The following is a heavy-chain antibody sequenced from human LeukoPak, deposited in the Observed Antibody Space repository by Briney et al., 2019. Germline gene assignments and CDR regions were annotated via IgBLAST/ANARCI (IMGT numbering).Heavy chain of an antibody. J-gene: IGHJ4*02. Sequence: SVKVSCKASGFTFTSSAMQWVRQARGQRLERIGWIVVGSGNTNYAQKFQERVTITRDMSTSTAYMELSSLRSEDTAVYYCAALPYYYGSGSYYVDYWGQGTLVTVSS. D-gene: IGHD3-10*01. CDR1: GFTFTSSA. CDR3: AALPYYYGSGSYYVDY. CDR2: IVVGSGNT. V-gene: IGHV1-58*02.